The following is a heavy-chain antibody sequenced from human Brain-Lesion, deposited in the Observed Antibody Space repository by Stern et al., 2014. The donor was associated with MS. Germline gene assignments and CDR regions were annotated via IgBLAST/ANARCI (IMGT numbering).Heavy chain of an antibody. CDR1: GYTFTGYY. J-gene: IGHJ4*02. Sequence: QLVQSGAEVKKPGASVKVSCKASGYTFTGYYMHWVRQAPGQGLEWMGWINPKSGGTNYAQKFKGWVTMTRDTSINTAYMELSRLRSDDTAVYYCATYYYDSTGYNDFWGQGTLVTVSS. D-gene: IGHD3-22*01. CDR2: INPKSGGT. V-gene: IGHV1-2*04. CDR3: ATYYYDSTGYNDF.